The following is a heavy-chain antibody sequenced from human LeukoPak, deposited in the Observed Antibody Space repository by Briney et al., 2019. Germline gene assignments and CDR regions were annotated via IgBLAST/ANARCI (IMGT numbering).Heavy chain of an antibody. D-gene: IGHD3-16*02. V-gene: IGHV3-23*01. J-gene: IGHJ4*02. CDR1: GFTFSSYA. CDR3: GLRLGELSLADFDY. Sequence: GGSLRLSCAASGFTFSSYAMSWVRQAPGKGLEWVSAISGSGGSTYYGDSVKGRFTISRDNSKNTLYLQMSSLRAEDTAVYYCGLRLGELSLADFDYWGQGTLVTVSS. CDR2: ISGSGGST.